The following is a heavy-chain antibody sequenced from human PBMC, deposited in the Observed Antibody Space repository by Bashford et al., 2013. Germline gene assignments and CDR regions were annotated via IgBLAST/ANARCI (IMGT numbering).Heavy chain of an antibody. CDR1: VAPSAVVGYY. J-gene: IGHJ4*02. V-gene: IGHV4-61*01. CDR2: LLQWEH. CDR3: ARDKIYGDYPFSFDY. Sequence: TLSLHLALSLVAPSAVVGYYWSWIRQPPREGTGVDWVYLLQWEHQLQPLPSKSRVTISVDTSKNQFSLKLSSVTAADTAVYYCARDKIYGDYPFSFDYWGQGTLVTVSS. D-gene: IGHD4-17*01.